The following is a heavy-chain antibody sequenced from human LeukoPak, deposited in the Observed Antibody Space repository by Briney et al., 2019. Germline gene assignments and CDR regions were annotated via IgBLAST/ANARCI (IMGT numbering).Heavy chain of an antibody. J-gene: IGHJ4*02. V-gene: IGHV1-18*01. CDR3: ARMDIVVVPAVDPLDY. D-gene: IGHD2-2*03. CDR1: GYTFTSYG. Sequence: ASVKVSCKASGYTFTSYGISWVRQAPGQGLEWMGWISAYNGNTNYAQKLQGRVTMTTDTSTSTAYMELRSLRSDDTAVCYCARMDIVVVPAVDPLDYWGQGTLVTVSS. CDR2: ISAYNGNT.